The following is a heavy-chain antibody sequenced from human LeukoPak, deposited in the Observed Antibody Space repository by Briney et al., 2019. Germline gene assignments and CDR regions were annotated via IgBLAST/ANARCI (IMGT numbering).Heavy chain of an antibody. Sequence: GGSLRLSCAASGFTFSSYGMSWVRQAPGKGLEWVANIKQDGSEKYYVDSVKGRFTISRDNAKNSLYLQMNSLRAEDTAVYYCARDRRQTYLYDWGQGTLVTVSS. CDR1: GFTFSSYG. CDR3: ARDRRQTYLYD. J-gene: IGHJ4*02. CDR2: IKQDGSEK. V-gene: IGHV3-7*01. D-gene: IGHD6-6*01.